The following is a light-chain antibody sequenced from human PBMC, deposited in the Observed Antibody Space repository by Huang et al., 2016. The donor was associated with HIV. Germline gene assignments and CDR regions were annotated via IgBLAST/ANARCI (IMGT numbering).Light chain of an antibody. CDR2: AAS. Sequence: DIQMTQSPSSLSASVGDTVTITCRASQSISSYLNWYQQKPGKAPKLLIYAASSLQSGVPSRFSGSRSGTDFTLTISSLQPEDFATYYCQQSYSTLRYTFGQGTKLEIK. J-gene: IGKJ2*01. CDR1: QSISSY. V-gene: IGKV1-39*01. CDR3: QQSYSTLRYT.